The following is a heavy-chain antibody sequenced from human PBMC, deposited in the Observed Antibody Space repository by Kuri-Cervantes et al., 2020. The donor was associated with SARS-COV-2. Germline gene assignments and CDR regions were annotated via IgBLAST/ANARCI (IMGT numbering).Heavy chain of an antibody. J-gene: IGHJ6*03. CDR3: ARDQLARNYYYYMDV. CDR1: GFTFDDYG. V-gene: IGHV3-21*01. Sequence: GESLKISCAASGFTFDDYGMSWVRQAPGKGLEWVSSISSSSSYIYYADSVKGRFTISRDNAKNSLYLQMNSLRAEDTAVYYRARDQLARNYYYYMDVWGKGTTVTVSS. D-gene: IGHD1-1*01. CDR2: ISSSSSYI.